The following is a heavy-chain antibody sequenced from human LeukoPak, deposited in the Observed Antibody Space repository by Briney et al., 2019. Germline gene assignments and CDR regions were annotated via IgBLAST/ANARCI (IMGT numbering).Heavy chain of an antibody. V-gene: IGHV3-48*02. CDR3: AREPPGNYDSSGYYYAHFDY. Sequence: PGGSLRLSCAASGLTFDTYSMNWVRQAPGKGLEWVSYISSGGSTIYYADSVRGRFTISRDNAKNSLYLQMDSLRDEDTAVYYRAREPPGNYDSSGYYYAHFDYWGQGTLVTVSS. CDR1: GLTFDTYS. J-gene: IGHJ4*02. D-gene: IGHD3-22*01. CDR2: ISSGGSTI.